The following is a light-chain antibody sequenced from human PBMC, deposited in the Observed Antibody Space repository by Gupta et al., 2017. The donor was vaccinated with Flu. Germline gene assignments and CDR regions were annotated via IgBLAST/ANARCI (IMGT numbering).Light chain of an antibody. CDR2: AAS. V-gene: IGKV1-39*01. CDR1: QSVFHY. J-gene: IGKJ1*01. Sequence: DIQMTQSPSSLSASVGDRVTITCRASQSVFHYVNWYQQRPGKAPKVLISAASRLQSGVPSRFSGSGSGTDFALTISNLQPEDFATYYCQHRHSTPRTFGQGTKVDI. CDR3: QHRHSTPRT.